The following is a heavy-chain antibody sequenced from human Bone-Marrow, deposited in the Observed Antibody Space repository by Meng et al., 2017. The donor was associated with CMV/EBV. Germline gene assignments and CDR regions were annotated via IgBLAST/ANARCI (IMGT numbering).Heavy chain of an antibody. D-gene: IGHD6-6*01. V-gene: IGHV3-66*01. J-gene: IGHJ4*02. CDR3: TRDTSWSSSY. CDR2: IYSGGTT. Sequence: GGSLRLSCAGSGFTVSNSYMSWVRQAPEKGLEWVSVIYSGGTTYYADSVKGRFTVSRDTSKNTLYLQMNGLIEEDTAVYYCTRDTSWSSSYWGQGTLVTVSS. CDR1: GFTVSNSY.